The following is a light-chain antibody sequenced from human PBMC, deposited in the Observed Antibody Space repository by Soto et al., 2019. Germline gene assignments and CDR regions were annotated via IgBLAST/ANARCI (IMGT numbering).Light chain of an antibody. J-gene: IGKJ1*01. Sequence: DIQMTQSPSTLCASGGDSVTIACRASQMIYTWLAWYQQRPGKAPKLLIYEASSLDVGVPSRFSGSGSGTEFTLTISSLQPDDFATYYCQQYNTFWTFGQGTKVDIK. CDR3: QQYNTFWT. CDR1: QMIYTW. V-gene: IGKV1-5*03. CDR2: EAS.